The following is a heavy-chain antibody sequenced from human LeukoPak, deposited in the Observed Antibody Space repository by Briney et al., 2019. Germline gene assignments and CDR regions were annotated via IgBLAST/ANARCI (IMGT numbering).Heavy chain of an antibody. CDR2: ISGSGGST. D-gene: IGHD3-10*01. J-gene: IGHJ3*02. V-gene: IGHV3-23*01. CDR3: AKDLITMVRGVIIIADAFDI. Sequence: GGSLRLSCAASGFTFSSYAMSWVRQAPGKGLEWVSAISGSGGSTYYADSVKGRFTISRDNSKNTLYLQMNSLRAEDTAVYYCAKDLITMVRGVIIIADAFDIWGQGTMVTVSS. CDR1: GFTFSSYA.